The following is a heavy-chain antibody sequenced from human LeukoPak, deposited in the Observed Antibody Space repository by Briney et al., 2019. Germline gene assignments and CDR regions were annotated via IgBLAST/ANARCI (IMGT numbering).Heavy chain of an antibody. CDR3: ARAYQYNWNSPYYYYGMDV. V-gene: IGHV1-18*01. D-gene: IGHD1-1*01. Sequence: ASVKVSCKTSGYTFTAYGITWVRQAPGQGLEWMGWISGHAGNTDYSQKFQGRVTLTTDTSTSTAYMELSRLRSDDTAVYYCARAYQYNWNSPYYYYGMDVWGQGTTVTVSS. CDR2: ISGHAGNT. CDR1: GYTFTAYG. J-gene: IGHJ6*02.